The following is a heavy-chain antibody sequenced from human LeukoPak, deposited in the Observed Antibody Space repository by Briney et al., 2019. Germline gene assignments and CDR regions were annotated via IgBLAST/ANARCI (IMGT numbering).Heavy chain of an antibody. CDR3: ARGRRCSSTSCYGHNWFDP. Sequence: SETLSLTCAVYGGSFSGYYWSWIRQPPGKGLEWIGEINHSGSTNYNPSLKSRVTISVDTSKNQFSLKLSSVTAADTAVYYCARGRRCSSTSCYGHNWFDPWGQGTPVTVSS. CDR2: INHSGST. D-gene: IGHD2-2*01. V-gene: IGHV4-34*01. CDR1: GGSFSGYY. J-gene: IGHJ5*02.